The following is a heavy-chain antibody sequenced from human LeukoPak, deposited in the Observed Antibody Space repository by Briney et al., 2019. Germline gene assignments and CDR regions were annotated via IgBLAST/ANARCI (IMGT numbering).Heavy chain of an antibody. CDR1: GGSISNVGYS. J-gene: IGHJ5*01. D-gene: IGHD4-17*01. Sequence: PSQTLSLTCAVSGGSISNVGYSWTWIRQPPGKGLEWIGYIYHSGTIYNNPSLKSRVTISVDRSKTQFSLKLSSVTAADTAVYYCARLYGDFDSWGQGTLVTVSS. CDR2: IYHSGTI. CDR3: ARLYGDFDS. V-gene: IGHV4-30-2*01.